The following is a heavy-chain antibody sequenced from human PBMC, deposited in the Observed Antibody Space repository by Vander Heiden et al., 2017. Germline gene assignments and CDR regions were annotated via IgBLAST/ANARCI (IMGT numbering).Heavy chain of an antibody. CDR2: INSDGSST. CDR3: ARHVNWFDP. Sequence: EVQLLESGGGLVQPEGSLRLSCAASGFPFRRYWLHWVRQAPGKVLVWVSRINSDGSSTNYEDSVKGRFTISRDNAKNTLYLQMNSLRAEDTAVYYCARHVNWFDPWGQGTPVTVSS. V-gene: IGHV3-74*01. CDR1: GFPFRRYW. J-gene: IGHJ5*02.